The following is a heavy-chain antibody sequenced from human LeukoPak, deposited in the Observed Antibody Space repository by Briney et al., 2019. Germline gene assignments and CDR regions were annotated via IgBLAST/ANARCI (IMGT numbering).Heavy chain of an antibody. Sequence: GASVKVSCKPPGYTFTSYDTNWVRQAPGQGLEWMGWMNPNSGNTGYAQKIQGRVTMTRNTSISTAYMELSSLRSEDTAVYYCAREYYYDSSAGGNWFDPWGQGTLVTVSS. CDR3: AREYYYDSSAGGNWFDP. V-gene: IGHV1-8*01. D-gene: IGHD3-22*01. CDR2: MNPNSGNT. CDR1: GYTFTSYD. J-gene: IGHJ5*02.